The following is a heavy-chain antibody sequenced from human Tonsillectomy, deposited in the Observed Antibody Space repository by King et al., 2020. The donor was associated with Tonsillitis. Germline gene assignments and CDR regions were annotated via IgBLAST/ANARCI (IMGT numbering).Heavy chain of an antibody. J-gene: IGHJ6*02. CDR3: AKVMNGWGIYYNWPSIYGMDV. Sequence: VQLVESGGVVVQPGGSLRLSCAASGFTFDDYTMHWVRQAPGKGLEWVSLISWDGGSTYYADSVKGRFTISRDNSKNSLYLQMNSLRTEDTALYYCAKVMNGWGIYYNWPSIYGMDVWGQGTTVTVSS. CDR1: GFTFDDYT. CDR2: ISWDGGST. D-gene: IGHD3-10*01. V-gene: IGHV3-43*01.